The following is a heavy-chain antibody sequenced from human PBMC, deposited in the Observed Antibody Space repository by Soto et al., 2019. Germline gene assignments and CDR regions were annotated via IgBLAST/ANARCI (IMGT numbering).Heavy chain of an antibody. J-gene: IGHJ6*03. D-gene: IGHD6-19*01. CDR3: ARAVEYYVDV. Sequence: QVPLVQSGAEVKKPGASMKVSCKTSGYTFTNYALHWVRQAPGQRLEFMGWINGGNGNTKYSQKFQDRVTITRDTSASTAYMELSSLSSEDTALYFCARAVEYYVDVWGKGTTVTVSS. V-gene: IGHV1-3*01. CDR1: GYTFTNYA. CDR2: INGGNGNT.